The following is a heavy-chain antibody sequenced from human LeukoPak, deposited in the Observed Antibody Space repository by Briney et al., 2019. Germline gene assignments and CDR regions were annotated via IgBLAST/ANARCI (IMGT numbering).Heavy chain of an antibody. CDR1: GFTFSNYG. CDR3: AKDLPAAYFDY. D-gene: IGHD2-2*01. J-gene: IGHJ4*02. V-gene: IGHV3-30*02. Sequence: AGGSLTLSCAASGFTFSNYGIHWVRQAPGKGLEWVAFVRSDGGIKYYADSVKGRFTISRDNSRTTVYLQMNSLRAEDTAVYHCAKDLPAAYFDYWGQGTLVTVSS. CDR2: VRSDGGIK.